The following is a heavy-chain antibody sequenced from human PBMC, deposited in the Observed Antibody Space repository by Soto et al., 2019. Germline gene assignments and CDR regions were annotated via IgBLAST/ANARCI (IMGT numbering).Heavy chain of an antibody. V-gene: IGHV3-9*01. CDR3: AKDMARYGSGRYSPYYFDY. J-gene: IGHJ4*02. D-gene: IGHD3-10*01. CDR2: ISWNSGSI. CDR1: GFTFDDYA. Sequence: GGSLRLSCAASGFTFDDYAMHWVRQAPGKGLDWVSGISWNSGSIGYADSVKGRFTISRDNAKNSLYLQMNSLRAEDTALYYCAKDMARYGSGRYSPYYFDYWGQGTLVTVSS.